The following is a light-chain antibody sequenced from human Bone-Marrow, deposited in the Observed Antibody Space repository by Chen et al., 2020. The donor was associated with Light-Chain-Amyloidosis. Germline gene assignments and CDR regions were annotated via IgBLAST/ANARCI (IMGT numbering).Light chain of an antibody. CDR1: SSDVGGDNH. V-gene: IGLV2-14*01. J-gene: IGLJ1*01. CDR2: EVT. Sequence: QSALTQPASVSGSPGQPITISCTGTSSDVGGDNHVSWYQQHPDKAPKLMIYEVTNRPSCVPDRFSGSKSDNTASLTISGLQTEDEADYFCSSYTITNTLVFGSGTRVTVL. CDR3: SSYTITNTLV.